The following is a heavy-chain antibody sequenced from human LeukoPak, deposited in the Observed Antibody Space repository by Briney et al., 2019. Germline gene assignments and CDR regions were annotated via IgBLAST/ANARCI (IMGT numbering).Heavy chain of an antibody. J-gene: IGHJ4*02. CDR3: ARGSSQQLVLEIDY. CDR1: GYTFTSYD. V-gene: IGHV1-8*03. Sequence: ASVKVSCKASGYTFTSYDINWVRQATGQGLEWMGWMNPNSGNTGYAQKFQGRVTITRNTSISTAYMELSSLRSEDTAVYYCARGSSQQLVLEIDYWGQGTLVTVSS. CDR2: MNPNSGNT. D-gene: IGHD6-13*01.